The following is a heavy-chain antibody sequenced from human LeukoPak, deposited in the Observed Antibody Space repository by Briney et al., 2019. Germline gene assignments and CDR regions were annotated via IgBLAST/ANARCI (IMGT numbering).Heavy chain of an antibody. CDR1: GLIFRSYA. CDR2: ISGSGGAI. D-gene: IGHD3-9*01. CDR3: AKDLYYDLLMGTSDH. V-gene: IGHV3-23*01. J-gene: IGHJ4*02. Sequence: GGSLRLSCAASGLIFRSYAMSWVRQAPGKGLEWVSAISGSGGAIDYADSVKGRFTISRDNSKNTMDLQMNSLRAEDTAVYYCAKDLYYDLLMGTSDHWGQGALVTVSS.